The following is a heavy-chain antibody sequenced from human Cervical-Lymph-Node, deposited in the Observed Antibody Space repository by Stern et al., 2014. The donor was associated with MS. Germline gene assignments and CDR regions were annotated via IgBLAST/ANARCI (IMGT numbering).Heavy chain of an antibody. CDR2: MNPDSGDT. CDR1: GYNLISDD. J-gene: IGHJ5*01. CDR3: TKAWDS. V-gene: IGHV1-8*01. Sequence: VQLVESGAEVRKPGASVRVSCKTSGYNLISDDINWVRQATGQGLEWMGWMNPDSGDTGYAQKFQGRLTITGDTSINTAYMELTSLSSEDSAVYYCTKAWDSWGQGTLVTVSS.